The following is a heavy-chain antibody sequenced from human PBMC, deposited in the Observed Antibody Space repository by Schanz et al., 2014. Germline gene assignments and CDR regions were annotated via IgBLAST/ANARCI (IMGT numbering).Heavy chain of an antibody. CDR3: IRGDIMVVPVAHF. Sequence: EVQLVESGGGLLQPGGSLRLSCAASGFTFGTFWMSWVRQAPGKGLEWVANINQDGSDKSYVDSVKGRFTISRDNAKNTLYLQMNSLRAEDTAVYYCIRGDIMVVPVAHFWGQGILVTVSS. V-gene: IGHV3-7*01. D-gene: IGHD2-2*01. J-gene: IGHJ4*02. CDR1: GFTFGTFW. CDR2: INQDGSDK.